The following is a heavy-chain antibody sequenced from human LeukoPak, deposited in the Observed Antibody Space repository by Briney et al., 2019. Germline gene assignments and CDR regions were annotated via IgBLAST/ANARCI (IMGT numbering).Heavy chain of an antibody. D-gene: IGHD6-13*01. CDR1: GFTFSSYA. J-gene: IGHJ3*02. CDR2: ISYDGSNK. V-gene: IGHV3-30-3*01. Sequence: GGSLRLSCAASGFTFSSYAMHWVRQAPGKGLEWVAVISYDGSNKYYADSVKGRFTISRDNSKNTLYLQMNSLRAEDTAVYYCARDFSSSWYGVGAFDIWGQGTMVTVSS. CDR3: ARDFSSSWYGVGAFDI.